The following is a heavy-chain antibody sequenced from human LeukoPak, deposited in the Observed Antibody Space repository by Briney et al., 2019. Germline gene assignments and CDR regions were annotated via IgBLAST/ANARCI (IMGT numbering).Heavy chain of an antibody. D-gene: IGHD3-3*01. Sequence: SETLSLTCTVSGGSISSSYYYWGWIRQPPGKGLEWIGEINHSGSTNYNPSLKSRVTISVDTSKNQFSLKLSSVTAADTAVYYCAVGFLEWLLFDSYYYGMDVWGQGTTVTVSS. CDR2: INHSGST. CDR1: GGSISSSYYY. CDR3: AVGFLEWLLFDSYYYGMDV. V-gene: IGHV4-39*07. J-gene: IGHJ6*02.